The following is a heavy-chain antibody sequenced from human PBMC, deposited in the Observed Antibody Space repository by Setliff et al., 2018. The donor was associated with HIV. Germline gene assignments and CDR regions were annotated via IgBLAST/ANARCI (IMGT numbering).Heavy chain of an antibody. Sequence: SETLSLTCTVSGGSISTYYWSWIRQPPGEGLEWIGYIYTSGTTNYNPSLKSRVTISVDTSKKQVSLKLSSVTAADTAVYYCARHANYDFWSGYWGYYFDYWGQGTLVTVSS. CDR1: GGSISTYY. V-gene: IGHV4-4*09. CDR3: ARHANYDFWSGYWGYYFDY. D-gene: IGHD3-3*01. J-gene: IGHJ4*02. CDR2: IYTSGTT.